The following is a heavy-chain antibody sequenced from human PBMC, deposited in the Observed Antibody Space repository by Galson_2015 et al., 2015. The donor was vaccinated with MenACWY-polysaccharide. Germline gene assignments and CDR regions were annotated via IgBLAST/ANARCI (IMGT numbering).Heavy chain of an antibody. Sequence: SLRLSCVASVFGFNQYGLNWVRQAPGNGLQWVWSITPTGGTPSYADPVRGRFTITRDHTKNTLYLQLNRLGAEGTAVYYCAKGSYRASAVRAFYYYVMDVWGKGTTVTVSS. V-gene: IGHV3-23*01. CDR3: AKGSYRASAVRAFYYYVMDV. D-gene: IGHD4/OR15-4a*01. CDR2: ITPTGGTP. J-gene: IGHJ6*04. CDR1: VFGFNQYG.